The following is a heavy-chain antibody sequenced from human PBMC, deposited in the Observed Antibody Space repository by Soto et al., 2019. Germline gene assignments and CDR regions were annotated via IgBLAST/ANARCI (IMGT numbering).Heavy chain of an antibody. V-gene: IGHV1-2*04. Sequence: ASVKVSCKASGYTFTGYYMHWVRQAPGQGLEWMGWINPNSGGTNYAQKFQGWVTMTRDTSISTAYMELSRLRSDDTAVYYCARAMGDGDSAEGYYYYYMDVWGKGTTVTVSS. CDR3: ARAMGDGDSAEGYYYYYMDV. D-gene: IGHD2-21*01. J-gene: IGHJ6*03. CDR2: INPNSGGT. CDR1: GYTFTGYY.